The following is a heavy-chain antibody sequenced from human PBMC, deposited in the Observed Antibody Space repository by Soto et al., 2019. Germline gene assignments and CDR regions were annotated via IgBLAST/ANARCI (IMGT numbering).Heavy chain of an antibody. Sequence: PGGSLRLSCAASGFTFSSYSMHWVRQAPGKGLEWVSSISSSSSYIYYADSVKGRFTISRDNAKNSLYLQMNSLRAEDTAVYYCARDSFGWEMATISAFDYWGQGTLVTVSS. V-gene: IGHV3-21*01. CDR2: ISSSSSYI. J-gene: IGHJ4*02. CDR1: GFTFSSYS. CDR3: ARDSFGWEMATISAFDY. D-gene: IGHD1-26*01.